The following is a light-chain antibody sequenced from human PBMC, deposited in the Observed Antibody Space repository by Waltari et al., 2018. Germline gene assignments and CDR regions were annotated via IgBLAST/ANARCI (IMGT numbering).Light chain of an antibody. CDR3: QSYDRSHVV. V-gene: IGLV1-40*01. CDR2: GNN. Sequence: QAVLTQPPSVSGAPGQRVTISCTGSSSNIGAGYDVHWYQQFSGTAPKLLIYGNNKRPSGVPDRFSGSKSGTSASLAITGLQAEDEADYYCQSYDRSHVVFGGGTKLTV. CDR1: SSNIGAGYD. J-gene: IGLJ2*01.